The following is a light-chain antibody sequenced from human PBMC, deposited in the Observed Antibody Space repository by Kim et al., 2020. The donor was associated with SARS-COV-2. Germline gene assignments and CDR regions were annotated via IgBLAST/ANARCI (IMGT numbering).Light chain of an antibody. V-gene: IGLV2-14*03. Sequence: QPITSSCPGTSSDVGGYNYVSWYQQHPGKAPKLMIYDVSNWPSGISNRFSGSKSGNTASLTISGLQAEDEADYYCSSYTSSSTLRVFGGGTQLTVL. CDR1: SSDVGGYNY. CDR3: SSYTSSSTLRV. J-gene: IGLJ3*02. CDR2: DVS.